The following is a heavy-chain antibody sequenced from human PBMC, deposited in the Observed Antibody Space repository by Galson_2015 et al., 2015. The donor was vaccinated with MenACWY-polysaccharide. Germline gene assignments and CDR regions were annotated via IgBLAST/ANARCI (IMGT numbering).Heavy chain of an antibody. CDR3: ARVEKYSGSFYILY. CDR2: IFHSGTT. V-gene: IGHV4-38-2*01. CDR1: DYSIRIGYF. Sequence: ETLSLTCAVSDYSIRIGYFWGWIRQPPGKGLEWIASIFHSGTTYYNPSLKSRVTISVDTSKNQFSLKLSSVTAADTAVYYCARVEKYSGSFYILYWGQGTLVTVSS. D-gene: IGHD1-26*01. J-gene: IGHJ4*02.